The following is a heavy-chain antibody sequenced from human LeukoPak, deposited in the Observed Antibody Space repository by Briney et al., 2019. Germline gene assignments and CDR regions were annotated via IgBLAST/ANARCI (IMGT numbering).Heavy chain of an antibody. Sequence: PSETLSLTCTVSGGSISSYYWSWIRQPPGKGLEWIGYIYYSGSTNYNPSLKSRVTISVDTSKNQFSLKLSSVTAADTAVYYCARVVGDTAMVTDYYYGMDVWGQGTTVTVSS. D-gene: IGHD5-18*01. CDR1: GGSISSYY. J-gene: IGHJ6*02. CDR3: ARVVGDTAMVTDYYYGMDV. V-gene: IGHV4-59*01. CDR2: IYYSGST.